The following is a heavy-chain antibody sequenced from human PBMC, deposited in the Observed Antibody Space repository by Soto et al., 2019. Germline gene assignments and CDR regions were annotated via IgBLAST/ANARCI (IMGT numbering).Heavy chain of an antibody. CDR3: AREKEAGYCSGGSCYSRGYFDY. Sequence: SETLSLTCTVSGGSISSSSYYWGWIRQPPGKGLEWIGSIYYSGSTYYNPSLKSRVTISVDTSKNQFSLKLSSVTAADTAVYYCAREKEAGYCSGGSCYSRGYFDYWGQGTLVTVSS. V-gene: IGHV4-39*02. J-gene: IGHJ4*02. CDR2: IYYSGST. D-gene: IGHD2-15*01. CDR1: GGSISSSSYY.